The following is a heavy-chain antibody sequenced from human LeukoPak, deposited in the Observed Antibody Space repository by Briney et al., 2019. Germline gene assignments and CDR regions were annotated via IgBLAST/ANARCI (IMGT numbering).Heavy chain of an antibody. CDR2: IYPGDSDT. V-gene: IGHV5-51*01. D-gene: IGHD1-1*01. CDR1: GYSFTSYW. J-gene: IGHJ5*02. Sequence: GESLKISCKGSGYSFTSYWIGWVRQMPGKGLEWMGIIYPGDSDTRYSPSFQGQVTISADKSIRTAYLQWSSLKASDTAMYYCARHGPKNGNWFDPWGQGTLVTVSS. CDR3: ARHGPKNGNWFDP.